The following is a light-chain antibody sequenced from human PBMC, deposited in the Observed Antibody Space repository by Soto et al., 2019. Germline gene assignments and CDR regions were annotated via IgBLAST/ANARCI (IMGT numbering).Light chain of an antibody. CDR2: KVS. J-gene: IGKJ2*01. CDR3: MQGTHGPYT. CDR1: QSLVHSDGNTY. Sequence: DVLMTQSPLSLPVTLGQPASFSCGSSQSLVHSDGNTYLNWFHQRPGQSPWRLIYKVSDRDSAVPARFSVSGSGTHFTLKISRVAAEDVGVYYCMQGTHGPYTFGQGNTLEIK. V-gene: IGKV2-30*02.